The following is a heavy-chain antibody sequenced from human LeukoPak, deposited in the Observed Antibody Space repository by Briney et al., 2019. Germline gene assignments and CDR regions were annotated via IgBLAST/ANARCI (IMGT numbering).Heavy chain of an antibody. D-gene: IGHD3-22*01. Sequence: PGGSLRLSCAASGFTFSSYWMSWVRQAPGKGLEWVSVIYSSGSTDYADSVKGRFTISRDNSKNTLYLQMNSLRAEDTAVYYCARDRSSGYGVDYWGQGTLVTVSS. CDR2: IYSSGST. J-gene: IGHJ4*02. V-gene: IGHV3-53*01. CDR1: GFTFSSYW. CDR3: ARDRSSGYGVDY.